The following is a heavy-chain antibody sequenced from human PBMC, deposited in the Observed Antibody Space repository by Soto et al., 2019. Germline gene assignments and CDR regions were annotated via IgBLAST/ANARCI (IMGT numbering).Heavy chain of an antibody. Sequence: QVQLVESGGGVVQPGRSLRLSCAASGFTFSNYGMHWVRQAPGKWLEWVAALSYDESKNVYIDSVRGRFTATSDNSKQSFLQQMASMRGEDTAVYYCATDYRLLDYGGYDHYMHVWVKGTKVTVSS. CDR1: GFTFSNYG. D-gene: IGHD4-17*01. V-gene: IGHV3-30*03. J-gene: IGHJ6*03. CDR3: ATDYRLLDYGGYDHYMHV. CDR2: LSYDESKN.